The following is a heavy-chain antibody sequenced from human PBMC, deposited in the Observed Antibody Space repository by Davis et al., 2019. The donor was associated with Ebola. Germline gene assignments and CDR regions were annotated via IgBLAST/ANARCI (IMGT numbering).Heavy chain of an antibody. V-gene: IGHV1-18*01. CDR2: ISAYNGNT. D-gene: IGHD1-26*01. J-gene: IGHJ4*02. CDR1: GYTFTSYG. CDR3: ARQGARGGSYLLDY. Sequence: ASVKVSCKASGYTFTSYGISWVRQAPGQGLEWMGWISAYNGNTNYAQNVQGRVTMTTDTSTSTAYMEVGSLRSDDTAVYYCARQGARGGSYLLDYWGQGTLVTVSS.